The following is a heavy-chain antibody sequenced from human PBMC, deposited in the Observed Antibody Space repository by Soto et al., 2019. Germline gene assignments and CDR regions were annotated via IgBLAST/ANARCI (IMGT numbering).Heavy chain of an antibody. CDR1: GYTFTGYY. D-gene: IGHD3-10*01. CDR3: ARGLTTMVRGVINLGAFDI. CDR2: INPNSGGT. V-gene: IGHV1-2*04. J-gene: IGHJ3*02. Sequence: ASVKVSCKASGYTFTGYYMHWVRQAPGQGLEWMGWINPNSGGTNYAQKFQGWVTMTRDTSISTAYMELSRLRSDDTAVYYCARGLTTMVRGVINLGAFDIWGQGTMVT.